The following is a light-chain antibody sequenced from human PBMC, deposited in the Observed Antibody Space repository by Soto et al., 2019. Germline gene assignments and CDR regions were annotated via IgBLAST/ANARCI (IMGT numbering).Light chain of an antibody. CDR1: QSVRSSF. CDR2: GTS. CDR3: QQYGSSLFT. Sequence: VLTQSPGTLSLSPGERATLSCRASQSVRSSFLAWYQQKPGQATRLLIYGTSSRAAGIPDRFSGSGSGTDFTLTISRLEPEDFAVYYCQQYGSSLFTFGQGTRLEIK. V-gene: IGKV3-20*01. J-gene: IGKJ5*01.